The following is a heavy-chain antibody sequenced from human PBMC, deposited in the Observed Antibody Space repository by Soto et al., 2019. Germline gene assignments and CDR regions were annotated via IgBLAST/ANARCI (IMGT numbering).Heavy chain of an antibody. V-gene: IGHV3-13*01. CDR1: GFTFSSYD. CDR3: ARGELDGEFDH. Sequence: GGSLRLSCAASGFTFSSYDMHWVRQATGKGLEWVSTIAATGDTYYPGSVKGRFTISRENAKNSLYLQMNSLRAGDTAVYFCARGELDGEFDHWGQGTQVTVSS. J-gene: IGHJ4*02. CDR2: IAATGDT. D-gene: IGHD1-1*01.